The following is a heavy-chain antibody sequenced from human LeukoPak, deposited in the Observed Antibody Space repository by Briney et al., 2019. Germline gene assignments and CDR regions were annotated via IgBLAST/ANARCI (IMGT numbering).Heavy chain of an antibody. V-gene: IGHV3-30-3*01. CDR2: ISYEGSNT. J-gene: IGHJ4*02. CDR3: VREGMIGPTNRGYYFDY. D-gene: IGHD5-12*01. CDR1: GFTFSTYA. Sequence: PGGSLRLSGAASGFTFSTYAIHWVRQAPGKGLEWVAGISYEGSNTDYADSVKGRFTISRDNSNNPLYLQMNSLSAEDTAVYFCVREGMIGPTNRGYYFDYWGQGTLVTASS.